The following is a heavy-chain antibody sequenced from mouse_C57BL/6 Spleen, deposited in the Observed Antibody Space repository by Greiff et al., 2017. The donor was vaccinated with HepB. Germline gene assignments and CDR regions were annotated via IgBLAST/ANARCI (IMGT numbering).Heavy chain of an antibody. D-gene: IGHD2-4*01. CDR1: GFTFSSYA. J-gene: IGHJ3*01. CDR3: TGFYDYDGRFAY. V-gene: IGHV5-9-1*02. CDR2: ISSGGDYI. Sequence: EVMLVESGEGLVKPGGSLKLSCAASGFTFSSYAMSWVRQTPEKRLEWVAYISSGGDYIYYADTVKGRFTISRDNARNTLYLQMSSLKSEDTAMYYCTGFYDYDGRFAYWGQGTLVTVSA.